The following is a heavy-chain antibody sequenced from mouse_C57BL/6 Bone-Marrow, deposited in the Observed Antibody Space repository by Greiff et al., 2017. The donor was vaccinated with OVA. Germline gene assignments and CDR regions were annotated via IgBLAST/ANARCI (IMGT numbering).Heavy chain of an antibody. CDR3: AQELYDYDVTWFAY. CDR2: IYPGSGST. D-gene: IGHD2-4*01. J-gene: IGHJ3*01. CDR1: GYTFTSYW. V-gene: IGHV1-55*01. Sequence: QVQLQQPGAELVKPGASVKMSCKASGYTFTSYWITWVKQRPGQGLEWIGDIYPGSGSTNYNEKFKSKATLTVDTSSSTAYMQLSSLTSEDSAVYYCAQELYDYDVTWFAYWGQGTLVTVSA.